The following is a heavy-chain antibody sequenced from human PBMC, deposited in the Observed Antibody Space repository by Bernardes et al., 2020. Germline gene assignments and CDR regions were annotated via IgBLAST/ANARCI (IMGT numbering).Heavy chain of an antibody. V-gene: IGHV4-59*01. CDR3: ASDLSGSYARYFDS. CDR2: IYYSGST. Sequence: LSLTCTVFGGSISSYYWSWIRQPPGKGLEWIGYIYYSGSTNYNPSRKSRVTISVDTSKNQFSLKLSSVTAADTAVYYCASDLSGSYARYFDSWGQGTLVTVSS. D-gene: IGHD1-26*01. J-gene: IGHJ4*02. CDR1: GGSISSYY.